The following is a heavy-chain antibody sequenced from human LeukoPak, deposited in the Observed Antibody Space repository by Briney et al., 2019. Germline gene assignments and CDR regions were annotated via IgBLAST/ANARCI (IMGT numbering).Heavy chain of an antibody. CDR3: ARVSRTSWYYGMDV. CDR2: LYGGGST. D-gene: IGHD3/OR15-3a*01. V-gene: IGHV3-53*01. Sequence: GGSLRLSCAASGLDVSTTYMTWVRQAPGKGLEWVSVLYGGGSTFYAESVKGRFTISRVNSNSTLYLQMNNLRADDTAVYYCARVSRTSWYYGMDVWGRGTTVTVAS. CDR1: GLDVSTTY. J-gene: IGHJ6*02.